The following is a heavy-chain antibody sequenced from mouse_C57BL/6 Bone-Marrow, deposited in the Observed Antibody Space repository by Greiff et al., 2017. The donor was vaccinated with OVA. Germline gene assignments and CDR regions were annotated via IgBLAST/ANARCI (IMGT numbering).Heavy chain of an antibody. J-gene: IGHJ4*01. V-gene: IGHV1-69*02. D-gene: IGHD1-1*02. CDR3: ARVMVAMDY. Sequence: QVQLQQPGAELVKPGASVKLSCKASGYTFTSYWMHWVKQRPGHGLEWIGVIDPSDSYTNYNQKFKGKATLTVDTSTSTAYMQLSSLTSKDSAVYYCARVMVAMDYWCQGTAVTVST. CDR1: GYTFTSYW. CDR2: IDPSDSYT.